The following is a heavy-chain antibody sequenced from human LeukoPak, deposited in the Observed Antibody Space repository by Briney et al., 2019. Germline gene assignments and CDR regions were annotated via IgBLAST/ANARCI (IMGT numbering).Heavy chain of an antibody. CDR1: GFSLSTSGVG. Sequence: SGPTLVNPTQTLTLTCTFSGFSLSTSGVGVGWIRQPPGKALEWLALIYWDDDKRYSPSLKSRLTITKDTSKNQVVLTMTNMDPVDTATYYCAHRRVDYYDSSGLHGYYFDYWGQGTLVTVSS. CDR3: AHRRVDYYDSSGLHGYYFDY. V-gene: IGHV2-5*02. CDR2: IYWDDDK. J-gene: IGHJ4*02. D-gene: IGHD3-22*01.